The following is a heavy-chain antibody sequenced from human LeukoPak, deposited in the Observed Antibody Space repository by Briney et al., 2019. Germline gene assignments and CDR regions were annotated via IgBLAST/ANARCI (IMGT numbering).Heavy chain of an antibody. J-gene: IGHJ4*02. D-gene: IGHD3-16*01. CDR2: INPDSGGT. CDR1: GYTFTGYY. V-gene: IGHV1-2*02. CDR3: ARLRSYDYVRGSFDY. Sequence: ASVKVSCKASGYTFTGYYMHWVRQAPGQGLEWMGWINPDSGGTNYAQKFQGRVTMTRDTSISTAYLELSWLRSDDTAVYSCARLRSYDYVRGSFDYWGQGTLVTVSS.